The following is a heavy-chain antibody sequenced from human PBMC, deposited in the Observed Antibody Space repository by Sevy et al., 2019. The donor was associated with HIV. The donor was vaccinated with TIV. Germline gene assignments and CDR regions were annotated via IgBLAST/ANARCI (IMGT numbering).Heavy chain of an antibody. CDR2: FDPEHGET. CDR1: GYTLTKLS. V-gene: IGHV1-24*01. D-gene: IGHD3-22*01. Sequence: ASVKVSCKVSGYTLTKLSMHWVRQAPGKGLEWMGSFDPEHGETFYAQKFQGRITMTEDTSTDTAYMELSSLRSEDTAVYYCATTKDYYESSGSPFDHWGQGTLVTVSS. CDR3: ATTKDYYESSGSPFDH. J-gene: IGHJ4*02.